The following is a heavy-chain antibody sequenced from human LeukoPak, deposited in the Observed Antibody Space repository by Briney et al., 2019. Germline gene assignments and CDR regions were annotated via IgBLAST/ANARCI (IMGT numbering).Heavy chain of an antibody. CDR3: ARNSGDY. Sequence: PSETLSLSCSVSGGXISDFYCSWIRQPAGKGLEWIGRIYSSGNTNYNPSLKSRVSMSLDASKNQLSLKLNSVTAADTAVYHCARNSGDYWGQGTLVTVSS. D-gene: IGHD7-27*01. V-gene: IGHV4-4*07. J-gene: IGHJ4*02. CDR1: GGXISDFY. CDR2: IYSSGNT.